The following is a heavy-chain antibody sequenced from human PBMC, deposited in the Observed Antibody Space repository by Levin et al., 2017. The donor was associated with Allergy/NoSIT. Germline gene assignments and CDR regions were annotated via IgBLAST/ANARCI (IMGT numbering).Heavy chain of an antibody. Sequence: SQTLSLPCHVSGYSIPSGFFWGWIRQSPGRRPEWVGHIYNTGTTYYNPSLQSRVTISVDTSSNQFSLNLNSVTAADTAVYYCGRITRSGHYIDFWGQGVLVTVSS. V-gene: IGHV4-38-2*01. CDR3: GRITRSGHYIDF. J-gene: IGHJ4*02. D-gene: IGHD2-15*01. CDR2: IYNTGTT. CDR1: GYSIPSGFF.